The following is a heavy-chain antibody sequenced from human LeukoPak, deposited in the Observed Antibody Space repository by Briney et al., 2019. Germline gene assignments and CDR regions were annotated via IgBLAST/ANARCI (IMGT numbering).Heavy chain of an antibody. CDR2: ISTRGTT. CDR1: GGSINNYY. V-gene: IGHV4-4*07. Sequence: SETLSLTCTVSGGSINNYYWSWIRQPAGKGLEWIGRISTRGTTNYNPSLKSRGTMSVDTSKNQFSVKLTSVTAADTAVYYCARETPGLTRYFDYWGQGTLVTVSS. CDR3: ARETPGLTRYFDY. D-gene: IGHD3-16*02. J-gene: IGHJ4*02.